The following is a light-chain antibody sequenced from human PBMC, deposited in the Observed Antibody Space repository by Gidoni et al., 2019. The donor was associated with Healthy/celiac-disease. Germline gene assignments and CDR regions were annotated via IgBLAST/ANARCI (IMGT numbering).Light chain of an antibody. CDR2: AAS. J-gene: IGKJ1*01. V-gene: IGKV1-39*01. Sequence: IQMTHSPSSLSASVGDRVTITCRASQSISSYLNWYQQKPGKAPKLLIYAASSVQSGVPARFSGSGSGTDFTLTISSLQPEDFATYYCQQSDSTPWTFGQGTKVEIK. CDR1: QSISSY. CDR3: QQSDSTPWT.